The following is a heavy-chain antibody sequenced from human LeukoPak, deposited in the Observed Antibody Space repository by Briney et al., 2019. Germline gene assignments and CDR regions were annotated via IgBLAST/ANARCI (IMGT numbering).Heavy chain of an antibody. Sequence: PGGSLRLSCAASGFTFDDYGMSWVRQAPGKGLVWVSRINNDGSYTSYADSVKGRFTISRDNAKNTLCVQMNSLRAEDTAVYYCARMGHDILVPSGMDVWGQGTTVTVSS. CDR2: INNDGSYT. D-gene: IGHD1-1*01. J-gene: IGHJ6*02. CDR1: GFTFDDYG. V-gene: IGHV3-74*01. CDR3: ARMGHDILVPSGMDV.